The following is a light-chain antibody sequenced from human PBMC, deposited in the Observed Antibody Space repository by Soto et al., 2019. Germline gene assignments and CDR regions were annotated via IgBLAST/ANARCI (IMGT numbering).Light chain of an antibody. CDR3: QQYDRSPPFT. J-gene: IGKJ5*01. Sequence: EIVLTQSPGTLSLSPGERATLSCRASQSFSSAYLAWYQQKPGQAPRLLIYGASTRATGIPDRFSGSASGPDFTLTISRLEPEDFAVYYCQQYDRSPPFTFGQGTRLETK. CDR2: GAS. CDR1: QSFSSAY. V-gene: IGKV3-20*01.